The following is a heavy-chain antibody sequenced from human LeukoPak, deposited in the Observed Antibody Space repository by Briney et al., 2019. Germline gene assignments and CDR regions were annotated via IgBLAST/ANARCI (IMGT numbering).Heavy chain of an antibody. CDR2: ISSSSNYI. CDR3: ARTQWFGDPTAEREAFDI. D-gene: IGHD3-10*01. CDR1: GFTFSTYG. J-gene: IGHJ3*02. Sequence: GGSLRLSCAASGFTFSTYGMSWDRQAPGKGLEWVSSISSSSNYIYYADSVKGRFTISRDNAKNSLYLQMKSLRAEDTAVYYCARTQWFGDPTAEREAFDIWGQGTMVTVSS. V-gene: IGHV3-21*01.